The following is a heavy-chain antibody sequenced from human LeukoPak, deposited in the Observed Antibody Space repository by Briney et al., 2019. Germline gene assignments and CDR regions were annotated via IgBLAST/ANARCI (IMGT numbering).Heavy chain of an antibody. CDR2: ISSSGSV. V-gene: IGHV4-4*09. J-gene: IGHJ4*02. CDR1: RGSISGSIRSYY. CDR3: ARIPLGYSGAYYFDY. Sequence: SETLSLTCSVSRGSISGSIRSYYWSWLRQPPGKGLEWIGYISSSGSVNDNPSLRSRVTISVDTSKNQFFLNLSSVSAADTAVYYCARIPLGYSGAYYFDYWGQGTLVTVSP. D-gene: IGHD5-12*01.